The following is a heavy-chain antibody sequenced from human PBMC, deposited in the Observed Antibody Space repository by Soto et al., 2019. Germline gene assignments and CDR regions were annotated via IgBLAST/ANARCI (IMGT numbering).Heavy chain of an antibody. V-gene: IGHV1-18*04. CDR2: ISAYNGNT. J-gene: IGHJ6*02. D-gene: IGHD6-19*01. Sequence: ASVKVSCKASGYTFTSYGISWVRQAPGQGLEWMGWISAYNGNTNYAQKLQGRVTMTTDTSTSTAYMELRSLRSDDTAVYYCARDKVAVAKKYYYYYGMDVWGQGTTVTVSS. CDR1: GYTFTSYG. CDR3: ARDKVAVAKKYYYYYGMDV.